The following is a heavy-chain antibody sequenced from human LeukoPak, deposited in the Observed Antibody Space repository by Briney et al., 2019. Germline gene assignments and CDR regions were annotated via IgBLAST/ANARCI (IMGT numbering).Heavy chain of an antibody. D-gene: IGHD1-26*01. CDR3: ARGRGFSGSYYGLYYFDY. J-gene: IGHJ4*02. V-gene: IGHV1-2*02. CDR1: GYTFTGYY. Sequence: ASVKVSCKASGYTFTGYYIHWVRQAPGQGLEWMGWSSPNSGGTNYAQKFQGRVTMTRDMSTSTVYMELSSLRSEDTAVYYCARGRGFSGSYYGLYYFDYWGQGTLVTVSS. CDR2: SSPNSGGT.